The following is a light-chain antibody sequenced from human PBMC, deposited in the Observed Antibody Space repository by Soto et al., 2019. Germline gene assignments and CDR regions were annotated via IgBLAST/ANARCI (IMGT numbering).Light chain of an antibody. J-gene: IGKJ4*01. CDR3: QQYDNWPLT. V-gene: IGKV3-15*01. Sequence: EVVMTQSPATLSVSPGEGATLSCRASQSVSSNLAWYQKKPDQSHRLLIYGASTRATAVPARFSGSGSGTEFTLTISSLQSEDFAVYYCQQYDNWPLTFGGGTQVEIK. CDR2: GAS. CDR1: QSVSSN.